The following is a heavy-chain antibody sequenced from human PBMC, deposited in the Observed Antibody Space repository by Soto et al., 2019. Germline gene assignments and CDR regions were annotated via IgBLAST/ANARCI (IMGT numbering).Heavy chain of an antibody. CDR1: GFTFSSYE. CDR2: ISGSAGRT. Sequence: EVQLVESGGGLVQPGGSLRLSCAASGFTFSSYEMNWVRQAPGKGLEWVAIISGSAGRTYYADSVKGRFTISRDNSKNTLYLQMDSLRAEDTAVYHCAKVTSARVFYFGLDVWGQGTTVTVSS. CDR3: AKVTSARVFYFGLDV. V-gene: IGHV3-23*04. D-gene: IGHD2-2*01. J-gene: IGHJ6*02.